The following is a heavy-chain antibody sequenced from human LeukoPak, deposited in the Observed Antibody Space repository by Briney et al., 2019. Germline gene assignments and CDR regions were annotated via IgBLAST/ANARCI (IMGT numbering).Heavy chain of an antibody. Sequence: GGSLRLSCAASGFTFSSYEMNWVRQAPGKGLEWVSYISSSGSTIYYADSVKGRFTISRDNAKNSLYLQMNSLRAEDTAVYYCARRDHSITMARGVTYYYYNGMDVWGQGTTVTVSS. J-gene: IGHJ6*02. D-gene: IGHD3-10*01. CDR3: ARRDHSITMARGVTYYYYNGMDV. V-gene: IGHV3-48*03. CDR1: GFTFSSYE. CDR2: ISSSGSTI.